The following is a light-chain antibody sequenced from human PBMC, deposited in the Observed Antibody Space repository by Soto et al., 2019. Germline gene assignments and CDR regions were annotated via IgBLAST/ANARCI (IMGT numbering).Light chain of an antibody. Sequence: QSVLTQPSSVSGAPGQTVTISCTGSSSNIGAEYVVHWYQHLSGGAPKLLIYDSSDRLSGVPDRFSGSKSGASASLAITGLQSEDEANYYCQAYDSSLSVVVFGGGTKLTVL. V-gene: IGLV1-40*01. CDR2: DSS. CDR1: SSNIGAEYV. CDR3: QAYDSSLSVVV. J-gene: IGLJ2*01.